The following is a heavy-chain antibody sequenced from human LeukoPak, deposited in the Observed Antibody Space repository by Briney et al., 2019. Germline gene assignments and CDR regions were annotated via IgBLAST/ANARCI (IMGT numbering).Heavy chain of an antibody. J-gene: IGHJ4*02. CDR2: ISSSSSYT. V-gene: IGHV3-11*06. D-gene: IGHD1-20*01. Sequence: GGSLRLSCAASGFTFSDYYMSWIRQAPGKGLEWVSYISSSSSYTNYADSVKGRFTISRDNAKNSLYLQMNSLGAEDTAVYYCARDLTGFDYWGQETLVTVSS. CDR1: GFTFSDYY. CDR3: ARDLTGFDY.